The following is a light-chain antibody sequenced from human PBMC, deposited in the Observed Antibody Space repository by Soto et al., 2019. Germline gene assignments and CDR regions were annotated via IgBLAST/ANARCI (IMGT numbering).Light chain of an antibody. CDR2: SAS. CDR3: QQYDT. Sequence: IVLTQSPGTLSLSPGERATLSCRASQSVSSSDLAWYQQKPGQAPRLLINSASSRATGIPDRFSGSGSGTDITLTISRLEPEDFAVYYCQQYDTFGQGTKLEIK. J-gene: IGKJ2*01. CDR1: QSVSSSD. V-gene: IGKV3-20*01.